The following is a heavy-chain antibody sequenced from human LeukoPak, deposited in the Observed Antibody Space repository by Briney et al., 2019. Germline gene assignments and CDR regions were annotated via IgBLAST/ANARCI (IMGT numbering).Heavy chain of an antibody. D-gene: IGHD5-18*01. Sequence: GSLRLSCAASGFTFSSYAMHWVRQAPGKGLEWVAVISCDGSNKYYADSVKGRFTISRDNSKNTLYLQMNSLRAEDTAVYYCAKPGRNSEYSYDPWYFDLWGRGTLVTVSS. CDR3: AKPGRNSEYSYDPWYFDL. CDR2: ISCDGSNK. CDR1: GFTFSSYA. V-gene: IGHV3-30-3*02. J-gene: IGHJ2*01.